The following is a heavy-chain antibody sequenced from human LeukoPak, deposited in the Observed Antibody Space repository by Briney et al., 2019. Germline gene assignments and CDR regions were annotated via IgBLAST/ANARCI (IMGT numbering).Heavy chain of an antibody. J-gene: IGHJ4*02. CDR3: ARGGDILTGYCFDY. D-gene: IGHD3-9*01. CDR2: IYYSGNT. V-gene: IGHV4-59*01. CDR1: GGSISTYY. Sequence: SETLSLTCTVSGGSISTYYWSWIRQPPGKGLEWIGYIYYSGNTEYNPSRKSRVTILLDTSKNQFSLKLSSVTAADTAVYYCARGGDILTGYCFDYWGQGTLVSVSS.